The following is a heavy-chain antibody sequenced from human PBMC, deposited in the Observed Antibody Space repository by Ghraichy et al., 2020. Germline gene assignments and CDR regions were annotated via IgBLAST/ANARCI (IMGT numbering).Heavy chain of an antibody. J-gene: IGHJ4*02. CDR3: ARGGFMIVVLSLTYYFDY. V-gene: IGHV4-39*07. D-gene: IGHD3-22*01. Sequence: SETLSLTCTVSGGSISSSSYYWGWIRQPPGKGLEWIGSIYYSGSTYYNPSLKSRVTISVDTSKNQFSLKLSSVTAADTAVYYCARGGFMIVVLSLTYYFDYWGQGTLVTVSS. CDR2: IYYSGST. CDR1: GGSISSSSYY.